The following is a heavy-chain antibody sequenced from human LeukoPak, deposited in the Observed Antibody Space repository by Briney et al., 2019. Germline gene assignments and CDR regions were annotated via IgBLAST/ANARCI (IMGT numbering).Heavy chain of an antibody. V-gene: IGHV3-33*01. CDR2: IWYDRSTK. J-gene: IGHJ6*03. CDR3: ARQRGALGGNYYYYMDV. Sequence: GRSLRLSCAASGFSFSSSIMHWVRQAPGQGLEWVAVIWYDRSTKYYVDSVKGRFTSSRDNAKNTLYLQMNSLRADDTAVYYCARQRGALGGNYYYYMDVWGKGTTVIVSS. CDR1: GFSFSSSI. D-gene: IGHD3-16*01.